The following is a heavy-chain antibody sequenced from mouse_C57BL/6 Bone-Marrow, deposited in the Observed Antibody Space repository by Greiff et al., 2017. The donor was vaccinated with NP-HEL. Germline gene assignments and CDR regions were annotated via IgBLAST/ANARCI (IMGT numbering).Heavy chain of an antibody. D-gene: IGHD2-12*01. CDR2: INPNNGGT. V-gene: IGHV1-26*01. CDR1: GYTFTDYY. CDR3: ARYDGYDAMDY. Sequence: EVQLQQSGPELVKPGASVKISCKASGYTFTDYYMNWVKQSHGKSLEWIGDINPNNGGTSYKQKFKGKATLTVDKSSSTAYMELRSLTSEDSAVYYCARYDGYDAMDYWGQGTSVTVSS. J-gene: IGHJ4*01.